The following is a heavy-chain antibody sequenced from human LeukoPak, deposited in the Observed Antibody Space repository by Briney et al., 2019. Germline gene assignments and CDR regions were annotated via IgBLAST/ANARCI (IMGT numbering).Heavy chain of an antibody. CDR2: IYSGST. J-gene: IGHJ5*02. CDR3: ARGRGSRQIDSNPFDP. V-gene: IGHV4-39*01. D-gene: IGHD2-21*01. CDR1: GGSISSSSYY. Sequence: SSETLSLTCTVSGGSISSSSYYWGWIRQPPGKGLEWIGSIYSGSTYYNPSLKSRVTISVDTSKNQFSLKLSSVTAADTAVYYCARGRGSRQIDSNPFDPWGQGTLVTVSS.